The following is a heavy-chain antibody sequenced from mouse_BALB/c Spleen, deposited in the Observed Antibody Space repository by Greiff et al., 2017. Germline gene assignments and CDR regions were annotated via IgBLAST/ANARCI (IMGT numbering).Heavy chain of an antibody. J-gene: IGHJ2*01. CDR1: GFTFTDYY. D-gene: IGHD2-10*01. CDR3: ARGAYYGNYFDY. Sequence: EVKLVESGGGLVQPGGSLRLSCATSGFTFTDYYMSWVRQPPGKALEWLGFIRNKANGYTTEYSASVKGRFTISRDNSQSILYLQMNTLRAEDSATYYCARGAYYGNYFDYWGQGTTLTVSS. CDR2: IRNKANGYTT. V-gene: IGHV7-3*02.